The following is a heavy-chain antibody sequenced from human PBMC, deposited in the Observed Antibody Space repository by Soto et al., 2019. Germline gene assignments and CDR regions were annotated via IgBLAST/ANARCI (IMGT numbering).Heavy chain of an antibody. Sequence: QVHLVKSGAELKKPGASVKVSCKASGYTFTSYGISWVRQAPGQGLEWMGWISGYNDNTNYAQKFQGRVSMTTDTSTSTAYMELRSLRSDDTAVYYCARDMVYAADYWGQGTLVTVSS. J-gene: IGHJ4*02. V-gene: IGHV1-18*01. D-gene: IGHD2-8*01. CDR3: ARDMVYAADY. CDR1: GYTFTSYG. CDR2: ISGYNDNT.